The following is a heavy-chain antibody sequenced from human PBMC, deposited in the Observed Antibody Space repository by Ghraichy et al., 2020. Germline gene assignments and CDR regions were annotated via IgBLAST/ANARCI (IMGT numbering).Heavy chain of an antibody. Sequence: GSLRLSCAASGLTFKRDSMHWVRQAPGKGLEWVAVSSYDGINKYYADSVKGRFTVSRDNSKNTLYLQMNSLRAEDTAVYYCAKDVSAAAIWGQGTTVTVSS. D-gene: IGHD6-13*01. CDR3: AKDVSAAAI. CDR1: GLTFKRDS. J-gene: IGHJ6*02. V-gene: IGHV3-30*04. CDR2: SSYDGINK.